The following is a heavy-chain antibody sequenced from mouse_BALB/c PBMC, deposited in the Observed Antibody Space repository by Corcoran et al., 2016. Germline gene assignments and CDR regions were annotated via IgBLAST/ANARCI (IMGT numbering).Heavy chain of an antibody. D-gene: IGHD2-1*01. J-gene: IGHJ2*01. CDR1: GLHIKDYY. CDR3: ARGDLLWSY. V-gene: IGHV14-1*02. Sequence: EVQLRQSGAELVRPGALVKLSCKASGLHIKDYYMHWVKQRPEQGLEWIGWIDPENGNTIYDPKFQGKASITADTSSKTAYLQLSSLPSEDTAVYYCARGDLLWSYWGQGTTLTVSS. CDR2: IDPENGNT.